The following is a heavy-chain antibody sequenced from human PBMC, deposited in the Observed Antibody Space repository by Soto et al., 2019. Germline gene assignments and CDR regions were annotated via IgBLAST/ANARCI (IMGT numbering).Heavy chain of an antibody. Sequence: PSQTLSLTCTVSGGSITSSSYYWGWIRQPPGKGLEWIGSIYYSGSTHYNPSLKSRVTISVDTSKNQFSLKLSSVTAADTAVYYCATQEVGGSYVYTFDPWGQGTLVTVSS. CDR2: IYYSGST. V-gene: IGHV4-39*01. CDR3: ATQEVGGSYVYTFDP. D-gene: IGHD1-26*01. J-gene: IGHJ5*02. CDR1: GGSITSSSYY.